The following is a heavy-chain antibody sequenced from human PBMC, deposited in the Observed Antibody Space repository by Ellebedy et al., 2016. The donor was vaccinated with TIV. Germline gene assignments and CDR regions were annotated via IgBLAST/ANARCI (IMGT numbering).Heavy chain of an antibody. J-gene: IGHJ4*02. Sequence: MPSETLSLTCTASGGSISSGSYYRGWIRQPPGKGLEWIGSIDYSGITYYNPSLKSRVTISVDTSKNQFSLKLSSVTAADTAVYYCASYGGSGYYMGHWGQGTLVTVSS. D-gene: IGHD3-22*01. CDR1: GGSISSGSYY. V-gene: IGHV4-39*01. CDR2: IDYSGIT. CDR3: ASYGGSGYYMGH.